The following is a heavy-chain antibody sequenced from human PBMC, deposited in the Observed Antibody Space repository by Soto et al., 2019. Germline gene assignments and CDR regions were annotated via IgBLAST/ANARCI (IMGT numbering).Heavy chain of an antibody. Sequence: EVQLVESGGGLVKPGGSLRLSCAASGFTFSSYSMNWVHQAPEKALEWVSSISSSSSYIYYADSVKGRFTISRDNAKNSLDLQMICLRAEDTAVYYCARDHHVVVVAAPRNQYSVDIWGQGTIGTVSA. CDR1: GFTFSSYS. J-gene: IGHJ3*02. CDR3: ARDHHVVVVAAPRNQYSVDI. CDR2: ISSSSSYI. D-gene: IGHD2-15*01. V-gene: IGHV3-21*01.